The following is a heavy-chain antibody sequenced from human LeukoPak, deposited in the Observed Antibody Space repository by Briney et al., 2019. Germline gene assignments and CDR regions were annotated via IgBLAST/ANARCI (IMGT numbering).Heavy chain of an antibody. V-gene: IGHV3-64*02. CDR2: ISSNGGST. CDR1: GFTFSSYA. Sequence: GGSLRLSCAASGFTFSSYAMHWVRQAPGKGLEYVSAISSNGGSTHYADSVKGRFPISRDNSKNTLYLQMGSLRAEDMAVYYCARSTTVTTNFDYWGQGTLVTVSS. CDR3: ARSTTVTTNFDY. J-gene: IGHJ4*02. D-gene: IGHD4-17*01.